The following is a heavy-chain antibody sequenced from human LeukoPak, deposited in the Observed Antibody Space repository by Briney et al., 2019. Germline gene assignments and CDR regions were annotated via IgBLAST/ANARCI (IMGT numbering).Heavy chain of an antibody. Sequence: WIRQPPGKGLEWVGRIKSKTDGGTTDYAAPVKGRFTISRDDSKNTLYLQMNSLKTEDTAVYYCTVQQLVRIYWGQGTLVTVSS. J-gene: IGHJ4*02. V-gene: IGHV3-15*01. CDR3: TVQQLVRIY. D-gene: IGHD6-13*01. CDR2: IKSKTDGGTT.